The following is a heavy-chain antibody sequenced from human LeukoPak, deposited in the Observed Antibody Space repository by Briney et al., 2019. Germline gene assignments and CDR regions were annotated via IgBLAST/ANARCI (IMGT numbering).Heavy chain of an antibody. V-gene: IGHV3-23*01. D-gene: IGHD6-6*01. CDR3: ANSYTSSSRTPFDC. CDR1: GLTFSSYA. CDR2: ISGGGGST. Sequence: GGSLRLSCAASGLTFSSYAMTWVRHAPGKGLEWVSAISGGGGSTYHADSVKGRFTISRDNSKNTLYLQMDSLRAEGTAVYYCANSYTSSSRTPFDCWGQGTLVTVSS. J-gene: IGHJ4*02.